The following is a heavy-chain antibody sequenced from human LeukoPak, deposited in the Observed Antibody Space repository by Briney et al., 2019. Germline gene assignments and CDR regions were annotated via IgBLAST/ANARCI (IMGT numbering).Heavy chain of an antibody. CDR3: ARDLAYCGGDCLDV. D-gene: IGHD2-21*02. CDR2: IYSGGST. Sequence: GGSLRLSCAASGFTVSSNYMSWVRQAPGKGLEWVSVIYSGGSTYYADSVKGRFTISRDNSKNTLYLQMNSLRAEDTAVYYCARDLAYCGGDCLDVWGQGTTVTVSS. J-gene: IGHJ6*02. CDR1: GFTVSSNY. V-gene: IGHV3-53*01.